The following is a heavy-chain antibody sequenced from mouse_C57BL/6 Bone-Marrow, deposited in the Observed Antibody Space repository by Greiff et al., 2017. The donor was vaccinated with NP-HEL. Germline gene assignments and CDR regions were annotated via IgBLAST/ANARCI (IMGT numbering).Heavy chain of an antibody. CDR2: INPSTGGT. J-gene: IGHJ3*01. Sequence: VQLQQSGPELVKPGASVKISCKASGYSFTGYYMNWVKQSPEKSLEWIGEINPSTGGTTYNQKFKAKATLTVDKSSSTAYMQLKSLTSEDSAVYYCASGREQLRLLFAYWGQGTLVTVSA. CDR3: ASGREQLRLLFAY. CDR1: GYSFTGYY. D-gene: IGHD3-2*02. V-gene: IGHV1-42*01.